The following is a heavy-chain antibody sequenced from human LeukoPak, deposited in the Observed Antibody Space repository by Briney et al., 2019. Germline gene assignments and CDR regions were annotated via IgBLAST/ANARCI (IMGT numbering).Heavy chain of an antibody. Sequence: GGSLRLSCAASGFTFSNYWMTWVRQAPGKGLEWVADIKNGGSEKYYVDSVKGRFTISRDNAKNSLYLQMNSLRAEDTAVYYCARRSVSAFDIWGQGTMVTVSS. CDR1: GFTFSNYW. CDR2: IKNGGSEK. D-gene: IGHD4-17*01. CDR3: ARRSVSAFDI. V-gene: IGHV3-7*05. J-gene: IGHJ3*02.